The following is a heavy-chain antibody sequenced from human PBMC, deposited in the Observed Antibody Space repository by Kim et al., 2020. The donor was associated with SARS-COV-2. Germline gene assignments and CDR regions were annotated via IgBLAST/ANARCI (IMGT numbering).Heavy chain of an antibody. D-gene: IGHD6-19*01. CDR1: GGSFSGYY. V-gene: IGHV4-34*01. CDR2: INHSGST. CDR3: ARRGGSSGWYFAKTYYFD. Sequence: SETLSLTCAVYGGSFSGYYWSWIRQPPGKGLEWIGEINHSGSTNYNPSLKSRVTISVDTSKNQFSLKLSSVTAADTAVYYCARRGGSSGWYFAKTYYFD. J-gene: IGHJ4*01.